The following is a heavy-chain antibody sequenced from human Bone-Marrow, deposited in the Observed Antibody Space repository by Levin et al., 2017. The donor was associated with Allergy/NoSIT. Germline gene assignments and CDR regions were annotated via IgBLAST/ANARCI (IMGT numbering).Heavy chain of an antibody. CDR1: GFTFSSYA. J-gene: IGHJ6*02. Sequence: LSLTCAASGFTFSSYAMHWVRQAPGKGLEWVAVISYDGSNKYYADSVKGRFTISRDNSKNTLYLQMNSLRAEDTAVYYCARDVNSDIVVVPAAMSYYYYGMDVWGQGTTVTVSS. D-gene: IGHD2-2*01. CDR2: ISYDGSNK. CDR3: ARDVNSDIVVVPAAMSYYYYGMDV. V-gene: IGHV3-30-3*01.